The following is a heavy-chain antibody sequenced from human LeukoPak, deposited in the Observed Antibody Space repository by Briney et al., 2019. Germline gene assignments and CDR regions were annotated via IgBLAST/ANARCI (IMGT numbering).Heavy chain of an antibody. D-gene: IGHD1-26*01. Sequence: GGSLRLSCAASGFTFSSYWMHWVRRAPGKGLVWVSRISGGGSATNYADSVEGRFTISRDNAKNTLYLQMNSLRAEDTAVYYCARGGSYSFSPHDYWGQGTLVTVSS. CDR2: ISGGGSAT. V-gene: IGHV3-74*01. J-gene: IGHJ4*02. CDR3: ARGGSYSFSPHDY. CDR1: GFTFSSYW.